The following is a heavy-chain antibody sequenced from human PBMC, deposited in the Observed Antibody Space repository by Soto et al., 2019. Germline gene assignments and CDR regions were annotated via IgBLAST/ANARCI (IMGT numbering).Heavy chain of an antibody. D-gene: IGHD3-16*02. J-gene: IGHJ6*02. CDR1: GGSFSGYY. CDR3: ARWNYDYVWGSYRPYYYGMDV. V-gene: IGHV4-34*01. CDR2: INHSGST. Sequence: SQTLSLTCAVYGGSFSGYYWSWIRQPPGKGLEWIGEINHSGSTNYNPSLKSRVTISVDTSKNQFSLKLSSVTAADTAVYHCARWNYDYVWGSYRPYYYGMDVWGQGTTVTVSS.